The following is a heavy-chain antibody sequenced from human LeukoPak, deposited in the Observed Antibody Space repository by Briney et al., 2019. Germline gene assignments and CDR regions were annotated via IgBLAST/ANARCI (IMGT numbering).Heavy chain of an antibody. Sequence: SETLSLTCTVSGGSISSGDYYWSWIRQPPGEGLEWIGYIYYSGSTYYNPSLKSRVTISVDTSKNQFSLKLSSVTAADTAVYYCARAYCGGDCCLDYWGQGTLVTVPS. V-gene: IGHV4-30-4*01. CDR1: GGSISSGDYY. CDR2: IYYSGST. J-gene: IGHJ4*02. D-gene: IGHD2-21*02. CDR3: ARAYCGGDCCLDY.